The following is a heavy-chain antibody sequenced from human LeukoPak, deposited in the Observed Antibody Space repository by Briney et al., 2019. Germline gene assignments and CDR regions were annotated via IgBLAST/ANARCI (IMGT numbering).Heavy chain of an antibody. V-gene: IGHV3-33*08. J-gene: IGHJ4*02. Sequence: GGSLRLSCAASGFTFSTYSMNWVRQAPGKGLEWVAVIWSDGTTKYYADSVKGRFTISRDNSENTLYLQMNSLRAEDTAVYFCARGPQSAAAGIFDYWGQGTLVTVSS. D-gene: IGHD6-13*01. CDR2: IWSDGTTK. CDR3: ARGPQSAAAGIFDY. CDR1: GFTFSTYS.